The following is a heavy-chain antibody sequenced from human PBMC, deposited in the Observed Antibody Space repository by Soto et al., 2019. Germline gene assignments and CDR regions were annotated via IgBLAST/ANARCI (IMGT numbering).Heavy chain of an antibody. CDR3: TREKGYYDFWSGYYRERWFDP. J-gene: IGHJ5*02. Sequence: GGSLRLSCTASGFTFGDYAMSWFRQAPGKGLEWVGFIRSKAYGGTTEYAASVKGRFTISRDDSKSIAYLQMNSLKTEDTAVYYCTREKGYYDFWSGYYRERWFDPWGQGTLVTVS. CDR1: GFTFGDYA. D-gene: IGHD3-3*01. V-gene: IGHV3-49*03. CDR2: IRSKAYGGTT.